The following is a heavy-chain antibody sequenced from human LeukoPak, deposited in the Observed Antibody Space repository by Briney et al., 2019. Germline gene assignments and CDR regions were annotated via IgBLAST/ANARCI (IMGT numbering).Heavy chain of an antibody. Sequence: ASVKVSCKASGYTFTSYAMHWVRQAPGQRLEWMGWINAGNGNTKYLQKFQGRVTITRDTSASTAYMELSRLRSDDTAVYYCARASIAARPMGYWGQGTLVTVSS. V-gene: IGHV1-3*01. CDR2: INAGNGNT. D-gene: IGHD6-6*01. J-gene: IGHJ4*02. CDR1: GYTFTSYA. CDR3: ARASIAARPMGY.